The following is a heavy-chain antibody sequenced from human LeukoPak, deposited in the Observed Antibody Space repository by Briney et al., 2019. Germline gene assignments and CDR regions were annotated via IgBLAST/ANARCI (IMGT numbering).Heavy chain of an antibody. Sequence: GGSLRLSCAASGFTVSSNYMSWVRQAPGKGLECVSVIYSDDSSYYADSVKGRFTISRDSSKNTLYLQMNSLRAEDTAVYYCAKDLTGTTWGYFDYWGQGTLVTVSS. CDR3: AKDLTGTTWGYFDY. J-gene: IGHJ4*02. CDR2: IYSDDSS. V-gene: IGHV3-53*01. CDR1: GFTVSSNY. D-gene: IGHD1-20*01.